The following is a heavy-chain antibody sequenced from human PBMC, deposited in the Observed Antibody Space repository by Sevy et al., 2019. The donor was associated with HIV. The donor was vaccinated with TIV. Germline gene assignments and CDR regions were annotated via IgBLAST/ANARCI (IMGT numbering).Heavy chain of an antibody. CDR3: ARDGGYSIKWYPLY. D-gene: IGHD6-13*01. Sequence: GGSLRLSCEASGFAFSSHAMHWVRQAPGKGLEWVAVISYEGTETFYAASVEGRFTISRDNSKSMLSLQINSLRPEDTAVYYCARDGGYSIKWYPLYWGHGTLVTVSS. CDR2: ISYEGTET. CDR1: GFAFSSHA. V-gene: IGHV3-30-3*01. J-gene: IGHJ4*01.